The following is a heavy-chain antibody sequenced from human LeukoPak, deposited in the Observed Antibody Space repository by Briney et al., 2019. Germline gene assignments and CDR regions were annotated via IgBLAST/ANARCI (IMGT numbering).Heavy chain of an antibody. J-gene: IGHJ4*02. CDR2: IKQDGSEK. CDR1: GFTCSSYW. CDR3: ARSPYYYDSSGYFDY. Sequence: GGSLRLXCAAPGFTCSSYWMSWVRLAPGKGLESVANIKQDGSEKYYVDSVKGRFTISRDSAKNSLYLQMNSLRAEDTAVYYCARSPYYYDSSGYFDYWGQGTLVTVSS. V-gene: IGHV3-7*01. D-gene: IGHD3-22*01.